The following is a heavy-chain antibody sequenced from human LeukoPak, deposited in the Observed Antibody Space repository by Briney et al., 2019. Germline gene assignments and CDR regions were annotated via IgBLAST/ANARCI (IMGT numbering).Heavy chain of an antibody. CDR1: GGSIISYY. D-gene: IGHD6-25*01. CDR3: ARRGRNSSGWQDYV. V-gene: IGHV4-59*01. CDR2: IYHTGST. Sequence: KPSETLSLTCTVSGGSIISYYWSWIRQPPGKGLEWIANIYHTGSTNYNPSLSSRVTISIDTAKNQFSLKLTSVTAADTAVYYCARRGRNSSGWQDYVWGQGTLATVSS. J-gene: IGHJ4*02.